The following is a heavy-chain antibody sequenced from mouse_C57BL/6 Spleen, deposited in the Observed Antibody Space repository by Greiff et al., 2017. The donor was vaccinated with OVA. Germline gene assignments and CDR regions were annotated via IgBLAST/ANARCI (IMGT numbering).Heavy chain of an antibody. V-gene: IGHV1-26*01. D-gene: IGHD1-1*01. CDR2: INPNNGGT. CDR1: GYTFTDYY. J-gene: IGHJ2*01. CDR3: VGNFYYLAQNYLDY. Sequence: EVQLQQSGPELVKPGASVKISCKASGYTFTDYYMNWVKQSHGKSLEWIGDINPNNGGTSYNQKFKGKATLTVDKSSSPAYMELRSLTSEDSAVYYCVGNFYYLAQNYLDYWGQGTTLTVSS.